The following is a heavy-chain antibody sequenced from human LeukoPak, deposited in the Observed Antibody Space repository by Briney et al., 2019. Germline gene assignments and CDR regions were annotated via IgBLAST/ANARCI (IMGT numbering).Heavy chain of an antibody. CDR2: ISHVGTT. V-gene: IGHV4-34*01. CDR3: ARGHCSSTSCYTTLWFDP. CDR1: GGSFSSY. Sequence: SETLSLTCAVYGGSFSSYWGWIRQPPGKGLEWIGEISHVGTTKYNPSFKSRVIISVDTSKNQFSLRVTSVTAADTAVYYCARGHCSSTSCYTTLWFDPWGQGTLVTVSS. J-gene: IGHJ5*02. D-gene: IGHD2-2*02.